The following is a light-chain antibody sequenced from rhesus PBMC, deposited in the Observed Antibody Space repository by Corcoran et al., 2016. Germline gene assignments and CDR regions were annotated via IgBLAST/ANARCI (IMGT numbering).Light chain of an antibody. J-gene: IGKJ4*01. CDR3: QQYNDLLLT. CDR1: GGVGSY. V-gene: IGKV3-40*03. Sequence: EIVMTQSPATLSLSPGEKATLSCGASGGVGSYLSWYPQKPGQAPRLRFHSAYFRAPGMPARFSGSGYRTEFTRTISSLEPEDVGVYHCQQYNDLLLTFGGGTKVELK. CDR2: SAY.